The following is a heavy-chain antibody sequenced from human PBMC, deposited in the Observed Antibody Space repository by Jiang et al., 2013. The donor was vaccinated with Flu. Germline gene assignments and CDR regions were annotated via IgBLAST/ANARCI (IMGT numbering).Heavy chain of an antibody. D-gene: IGHD3-22*01. V-gene: IGHV3-30*18. J-gene: IGHJ4*02. CDR1: RFTFNSYG. Sequence: VQLLESGGGVVQPGRSLRLSCAASRFTFNSYGMHWVRQAPGKGLEWVAVISFDGGSKYYADSVKGRFTISRDNSKNTLYLQMSTLRAEDTAVYYCAKDRIRYFYDNSGLLLLTYWGQGTLVTVSS. CDR3: AKDRIRYFYDNSGLLLLTY. CDR2: ISFDGGSK.